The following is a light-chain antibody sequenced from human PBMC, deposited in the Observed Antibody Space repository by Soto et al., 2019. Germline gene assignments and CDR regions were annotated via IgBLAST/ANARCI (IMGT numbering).Light chain of an antibody. CDR2: GAS. J-gene: IGKJ1*01. CDR1: QSVTTN. V-gene: IGKV3-15*01. CDR3: QQYNNWPPWT. Sequence: EIVMTQSPATLSVSPGERDTLSCRASQSVTTNLAWYQQKPGQAPRLLIYGASTRATGIPARFSGSGSGTEFTLTISSLQSEDFAVYYCQQYNNWPPWTFGQGTKGEIK.